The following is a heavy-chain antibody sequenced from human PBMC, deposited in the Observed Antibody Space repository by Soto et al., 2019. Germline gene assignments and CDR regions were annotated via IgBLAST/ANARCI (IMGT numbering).Heavy chain of an antibody. J-gene: IGHJ4*02. D-gene: IGHD3-10*01. V-gene: IGHV1-69*01. CDR1: VEFFSNCG. CDR3: ERVLPDGWVEPGVVRGYLDT. Sequence: QAQLVQSGAEVKEPGSSVKVSCKASVEFFSNCGSSWVRQAPGQGLEWLGGIIPIFGIISYADKFQARVTITVDEPTKTVYVQLRSLRSANTAVYYCERVLPDGWVEPGVVRGYLDTWGRGTLVTVSS. CDR2: IIPIFGII.